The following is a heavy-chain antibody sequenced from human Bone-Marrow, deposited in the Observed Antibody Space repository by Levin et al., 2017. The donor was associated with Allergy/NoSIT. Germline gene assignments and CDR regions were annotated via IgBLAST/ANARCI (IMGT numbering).Heavy chain of an antibody. D-gene: IGHD2-21*01. Sequence: TSETLSLTCTVSDASFSDYYWGWLRQPPGKGLEWIGSVFHSGNTNSNPSLKSRVTISVDTSKRQVSLRLTAVTPADTAVYYCARDLVIMEGFFDLWGRGTLVTVSS. CDR2: VFHSGNT. J-gene: IGHJ2*01. CDR1: DASFSDYY. V-gene: IGHV4-59*01. CDR3: ARDLVIMEGFFDL.